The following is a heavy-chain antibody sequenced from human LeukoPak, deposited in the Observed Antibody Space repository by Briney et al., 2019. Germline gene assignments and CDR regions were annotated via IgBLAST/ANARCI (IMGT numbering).Heavy chain of an antibody. J-gene: IGHJ3*02. D-gene: IGHD5-18*01. CDR1: GGSISSYY. Sequence: SETLSLTCTVSGGSISSYYWSWIRQPPGKGLEWIGSIYHSGSTYYNPSLKSRVTISVDTSKNQFSLKLSSVTAADTAVYYCARHGGYSYGPLDAFDIRGQGTMVTVSS. V-gene: IGHV4-39*01. CDR3: ARHGGYSYGPLDAFDI. CDR2: IYHSGST.